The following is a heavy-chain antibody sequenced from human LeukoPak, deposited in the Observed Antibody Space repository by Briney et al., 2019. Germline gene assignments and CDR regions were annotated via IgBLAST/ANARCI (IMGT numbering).Heavy chain of an antibody. Sequence: SETLSLTCTVSGGSISSSTYFWGWIRQPPGKGLEWIGSIYYGGNTYYNPSLKSRVTISVDTSKNQFSLKLSSVTAADTAVYYCARHGATDSFDYWGQGTLVTVSS. V-gene: IGHV4-39*01. CDR3: ARHGATDSFDY. CDR1: GGSISSSTYF. CDR2: IYYGGNT. D-gene: IGHD3-16*01. J-gene: IGHJ4*02.